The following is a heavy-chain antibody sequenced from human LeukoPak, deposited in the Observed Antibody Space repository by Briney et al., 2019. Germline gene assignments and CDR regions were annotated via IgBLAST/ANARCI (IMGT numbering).Heavy chain of an antibody. J-gene: IGHJ4*02. CDR3: ARSSLAVYFDY. Sequence: TLSLTCTVSGGSISSGSYYWNWLRPPAGKRLEWLGNIFTRGTTNYNASLESRLTISLDTARNQFSLYLSSVTAADTAMYFCARSSLAVYFDYWGQGTLVTASS. CDR2: IFTRGTT. V-gene: IGHV4-61*09. CDR1: GGSISSGSYY. D-gene: IGHD6-19*01.